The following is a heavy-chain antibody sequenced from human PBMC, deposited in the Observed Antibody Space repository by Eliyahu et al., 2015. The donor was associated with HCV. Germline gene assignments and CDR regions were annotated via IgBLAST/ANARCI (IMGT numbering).Heavy chain of an antibody. V-gene: IGHV4-59*01. CDR3: ASGGGGIAVAGTGGWFDP. J-gene: IGHJ5*02. Sequence: QVQLQESGPGLVKPSXXLSLTCTVXGGSXTXYHWSWIRQPPGKGLEWIGYTHYSGSTNYXPSLKSRVTISVDTSKNQFSLNLTSVTAXDTAXYYCASGGGGIAVAGTGGWFDPWGQGTLVTVSS. CDR2: THYSGST. D-gene: IGHD6-19*01. CDR1: GGSXTXYH.